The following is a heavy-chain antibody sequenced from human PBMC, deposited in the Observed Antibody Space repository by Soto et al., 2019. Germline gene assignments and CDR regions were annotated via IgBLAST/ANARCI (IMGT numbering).Heavy chain of an antibody. V-gene: IGHV4-30-4*01. CDR3: TRRYNWNDYYFDP. CDR2: IYYSGST. Sequence: PSETLSLTCTVSGASINSGDYYWSWIRQPPGKGLEWIGHIYYSGSTYYNPSLKSRAGISVDSSKSQVSLKLTSVTAADTAVYYCTRRYNWNDYYFDPWGQGTLVTVSS. D-gene: IGHD1-20*01. CDR1: GASINSGDYY. J-gene: IGHJ5*02.